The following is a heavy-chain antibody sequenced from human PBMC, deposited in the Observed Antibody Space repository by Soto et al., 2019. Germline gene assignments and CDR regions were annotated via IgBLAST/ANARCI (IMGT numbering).Heavy chain of an antibody. CDR1: GGSISSYY. D-gene: IGHD3-10*01. CDR2: IYYSGST. V-gene: IGHV4-59*08. Sequence: QVQLQESGPGLVKPSETLSLTCTVSGGSISSYYWSWIRQPPGKGLEWIGYIYYSGSTNYNPSLDSRVTIRVHTSKSQLSLKLSSVTSADTAVYYCARRYGGAFDIWGQGTIVTVSS. J-gene: IGHJ3*02. CDR3: ARRYGGAFDI.